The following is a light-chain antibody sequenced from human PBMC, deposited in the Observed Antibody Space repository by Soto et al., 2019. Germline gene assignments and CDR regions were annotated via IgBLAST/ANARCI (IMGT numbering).Light chain of an antibody. V-gene: IGKV1-5*03. CDR2: KAS. CDR1: QSISSW. Sequence: DIQMTQSPSTLSASVGDRVTITCRASQSISSWLAWYQQQPGKAPKRLIYKASSLEGGVPSRFSGSGSGTDFTLTISSLQPDDFATYYCQQYHSYSLTFGGGTKVDIK. J-gene: IGKJ4*01. CDR3: QQYHSYSLT.